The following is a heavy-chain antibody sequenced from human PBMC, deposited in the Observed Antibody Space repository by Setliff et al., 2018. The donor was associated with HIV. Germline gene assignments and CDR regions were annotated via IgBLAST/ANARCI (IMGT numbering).Heavy chain of an antibody. J-gene: IGHJ4*02. CDR1: SGSISTYY. CDR2: IYYTGST. D-gene: IGHD2-2*01. Sequence: LSLTCTVSSGSISTYYWTWIRQPPGKGLEYIGYIYYTGSTDYNPSLNGRVTISVDTSKNQFSLKLSSVTAADTAVYYCASSPAWRSDFGLHTFDYWGQGTLVTVSS. CDR3: ASSPAWRSDFGLHTFDY. V-gene: IGHV4-59*12.